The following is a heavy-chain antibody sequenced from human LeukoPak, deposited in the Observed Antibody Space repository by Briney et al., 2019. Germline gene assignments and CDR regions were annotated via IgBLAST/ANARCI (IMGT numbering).Heavy chain of an antibody. V-gene: IGHV1-2*02. CDR2: INPNSGGT. J-gene: IGHJ5*02. CDR1: GYTFNGYY. Sequence: ASVKVSCKASGYTFNGYYMHWVRQAPGQGLQWMGWINPNSGGTNYAQNFQGRVTMTRDTSISTAYMELSRLRSDDTAVYYCARGDHGWLQGFDPWGQGTLVTVSS. CDR3: ARGDHGWLQGFDP. D-gene: IGHD5-24*01.